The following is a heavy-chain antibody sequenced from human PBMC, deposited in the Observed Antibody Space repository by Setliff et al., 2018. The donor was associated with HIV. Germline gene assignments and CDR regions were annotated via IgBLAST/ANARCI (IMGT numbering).Heavy chain of an antibody. V-gene: IGHV4-34*01. D-gene: IGHD1-1*01. J-gene: IGHJ4*01. Sequence: SETLSLTSVVSGGSFSGYSRSWIRQSPGKGLEWIGEISQSGTTHYNPSLKRRVTISEDTSKSQLSMKLTSVAPADTAIYYCTRGKGGIDGPVEFDNWGHGTPVTVSS. CDR3: TRGKGGIDGPVEFDN. CDR2: ISQSGTT. CDR1: GGSFSGYS.